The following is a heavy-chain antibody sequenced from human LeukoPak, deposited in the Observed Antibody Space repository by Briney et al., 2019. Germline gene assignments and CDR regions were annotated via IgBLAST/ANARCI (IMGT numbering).Heavy chain of an antibody. D-gene: IGHD6-19*01. Sequence: GGSLRLSRAASGFTFSSYSMIWVRQAPAKGLAWVSSISSSSSYIYYADSVKGRFTISRDNAKNSLYLQMNSLRAEDTAVYYCARGGIAVAGRAFDIWGQGTMVTVSS. CDR3: ARGGIAVAGRAFDI. CDR2: ISSSSSYI. V-gene: IGHV3-21*01. CDR1: GFTFSSYS. J-gene: IGHJ3*02.